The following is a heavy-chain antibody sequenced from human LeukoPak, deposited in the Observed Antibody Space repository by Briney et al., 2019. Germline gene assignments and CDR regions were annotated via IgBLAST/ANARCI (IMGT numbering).Heavy chain of an antibody. V-gene: IGHV4-61*02. CDR1: GGSINSGSYS. CDR2: IYPSGNT. D-gene: IGHD3-3*01. CDR3: ASMHYDFWSGHYPFDY. Sequence: NPSETLSLTCTVSGGSINSGSYSWSWIRQPAGKGLEWIGRIYPSGNTNYNPSLKSRVTISVDTSKNQFSLKLSSVTAADTAVYYCASMHYDFWSGHYPFDYWGQGTLVTVSS. J-gene: IGHJ4*02.